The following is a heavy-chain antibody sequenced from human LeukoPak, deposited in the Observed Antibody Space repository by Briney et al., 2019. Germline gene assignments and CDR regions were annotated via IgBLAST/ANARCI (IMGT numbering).Heavy chain of an antibody. V-gene: IGHV1-2*02. J-gene: IGHJ4*02. Sequence: ASVKVSCKASGYTFTDYYMHWVRQAPGQGLEWMGWINPKSGGTNFAQKFQGRVTLTRDTSIRTAYMELSSLRSDDTAVYYCARSSNWSTLDYWGQGAPVTVSS. CDR2: INPKSGGT. CDR1: GYTFTDYY. CDR3: ARSSNWSTLDY. D-gene: IGHD6-13*01.